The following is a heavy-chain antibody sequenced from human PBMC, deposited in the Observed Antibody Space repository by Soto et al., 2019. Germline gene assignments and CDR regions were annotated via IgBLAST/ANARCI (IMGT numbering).Heavy chain of an antibody. D-gene: IGHD6-13*01. CDR3: ARDWAAAGPFDY. CDR1: GYTFTSYG. J-gene: IGHJ4*02. Sequence: ASVKVSCKASGYTFTSYGISWVRQAPGQRLESMGWISAYNGNTNYAQKLQGRVTMPTDRSTSTAYMELRSLRSDDTAVYYGARDWAAAGPFDYWGQGTLVTVSS. V-gene: IGHV1-18*01. CDR2: ISAYNGNT.